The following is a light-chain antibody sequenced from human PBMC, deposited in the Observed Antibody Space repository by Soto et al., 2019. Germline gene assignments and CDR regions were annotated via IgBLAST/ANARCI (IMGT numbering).Light chain of an antibody. Sequence: EIVLTQSPGTLSLSPGDRATLSCRASQTVRANYLAWYQQKPGQAPRLLIHGASNRATDIPDRISGSGSGTDFTLTISRLEPEDFAGYYCQQYGDSPVTFGQGTKVEIK. CDR3: QQYGDSPVT. CDR2: GAS. CDR1: QTVRANY. V-gene: IGKV3-20*01. J-gene: IGKJ1*01.